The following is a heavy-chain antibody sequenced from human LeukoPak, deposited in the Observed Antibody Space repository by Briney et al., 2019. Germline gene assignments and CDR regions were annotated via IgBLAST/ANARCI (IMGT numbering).Heavy chain of an antibody. D-gene: IGHD3-9*01. J-gene: IGHJ4*02. CDR2: INTDGSST. CDR3: ARGDDILTGYYVPSFFDY. Sequence: PGGSLRLSCAASGFTFSSYWMHWVRQAPGKGLVWVSRINTDGSSTSYADSVKGRFTISRDNSKNTLYLQMNSLRAEDTAVYYCARGDDILTGYYVPSFFDYWGQGTLVTVSS. CDR1: GFTFSSYW. V-gene: IGHV3-74*01.